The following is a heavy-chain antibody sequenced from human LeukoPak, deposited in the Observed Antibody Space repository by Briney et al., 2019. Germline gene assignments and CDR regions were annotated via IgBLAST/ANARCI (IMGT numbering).Heavy chain of an antibody. Sequence: GGSLRLSCAASGFTFSSYSMSWVRQPPGKGLEWVSSISSSSRYIYYADSVKGRFTISRDNSKNMVDLQMDSLRPEDTAVYFCVKGKWEDNHYYFGLDVWGQGTTVTVAS. CDR3: VKGKWEDNHYYFGLDV. D-gene: IGHD1-26*01. CDR1: GFTFSSYS. J-gene: IGHJ6*02. CDR2: ISSSSRYI. V-gene: IGHV3-21*01.